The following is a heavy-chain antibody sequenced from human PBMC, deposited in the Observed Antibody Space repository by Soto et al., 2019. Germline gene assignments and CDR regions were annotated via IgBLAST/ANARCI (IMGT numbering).Heavy chain of an antibody. J-gene: IGHJ6*02. CDR3: ARDTTFGDYGDYEGFPDYYGMDV. V-gene: IGHV3-21*01. CDR1: GFTFSSYS. Sequence: EVQLVESGGGLVKPGGSLRLSCAASGFTFSSYSMNWVRQAPGKGLEWVSSISSSSSYIYYADSVKGRFTISRDNAKNSLYLQMNSLRAEDTAVYYCARDTTFGDYGDYEGFPDYYGMDVWGQGTTVTVSS. D-gene: IGHD4-17*01. CDR2: ISSSSSYI.